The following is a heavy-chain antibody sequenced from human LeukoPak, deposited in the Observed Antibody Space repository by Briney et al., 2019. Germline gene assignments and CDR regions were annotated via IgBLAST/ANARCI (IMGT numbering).Heavy chain of an antibody. CDR3: ARLGSYGYNAFDI. CDR1: GFTFSSYW. J-gene: IGHJ3*02. CDR2: INSDGSST. D-gene: IGHD5-18*01. Sequence: GSLRLSCAASGFTFSSYWMHWVRQAPGKGLVWVSRINSDGSSTSYADSVKGRFTISRDNAKNTLYLQMNSLRAEDTAVYYCARLGSYGYNAFDIWGQGTMVTVSS. V-gene: IGHV3-74*01.